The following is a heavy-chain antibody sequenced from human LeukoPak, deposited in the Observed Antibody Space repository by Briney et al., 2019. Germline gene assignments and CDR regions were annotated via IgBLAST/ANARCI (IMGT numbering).Heavy chain of an antibody. CDR3: ARDGDGYNLD. D-gene: IGHD5-24*01. Sequence: GASVKVSCKATGGTFSSYAISWVRQAPGQGLEWVGGINSNNGDTHYAQNFQGRVTMTRDTSISTAYMELSRLGSDDTAVYYCARDGDGYNLDWGQGTLVTVSS. V-gene: IGHV1-2*02. CDR2: INSNNGDT. J-gene: IGHJ4*02. CDR1: GGTFSSYA.